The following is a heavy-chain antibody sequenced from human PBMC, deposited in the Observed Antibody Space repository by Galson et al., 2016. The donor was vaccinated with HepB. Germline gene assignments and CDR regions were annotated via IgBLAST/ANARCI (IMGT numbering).Heavy chain of an antibody. Sequence: SVKVSCKASGYTFIGYYIHWVRLAPGQGLEWMGRINPDSGGTDYAQKFQGRVTMTRDTSTSTAYMELSSLRSDDTVVYYCARAYSSGYYYGAFDVWGQGTMVTVS. CDR3: ARAYSSGYYYGAFDV. D-gene: IGHD3-22*01. CDR2: INPDSGGT. J-gene: IGHJ3*01. CDR1: GYTFIGYY. V-gene: IGHV1-2*05.